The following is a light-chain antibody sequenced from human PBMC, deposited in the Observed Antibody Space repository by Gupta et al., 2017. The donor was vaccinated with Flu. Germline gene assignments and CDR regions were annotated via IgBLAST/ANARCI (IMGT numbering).Light chain of an antibody. V-gene: IGKV3-20*01. CDR1: QSVSSSY. CDR2: GAS. CDR3: QQDCSSRT. J-gene: IGKJ1*01. Sequence: EIVLTQSPGTLSLSPGERATLSCRASQSVSSSYLAWYQQKPGQAPRLLIYGASSRATGIPDRFSGSGYGKDFTLTSSRLEHEDCEVYYGQQDCSSRTFGQGTKVEIK.